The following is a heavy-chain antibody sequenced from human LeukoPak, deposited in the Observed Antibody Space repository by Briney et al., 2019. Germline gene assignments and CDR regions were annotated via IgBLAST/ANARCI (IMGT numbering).Heavy chain of an antibody. V-gene: IGHV3-66*02. CDR1: GFTDNMKY. Sequence: PGWTQRPSCAASGFTDNMKYMSWLRQAPGKGLEWISFIYTGGNTYYADSVKGRFTVSRDNSKNTLYLQMNSLRDEDTGVYRCAARDGGDYPYFDYWGPGTLVTVSS. D-gene: IGHD4-17*01. CDR2: IYTGGNT. J-gene: IGHJ4*02. CDR3: AARDGGDYPYFDY.